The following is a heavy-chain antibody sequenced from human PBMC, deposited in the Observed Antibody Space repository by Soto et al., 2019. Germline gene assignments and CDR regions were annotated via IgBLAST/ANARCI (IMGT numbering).Heavy chain of an antibody. CDR1: GGSFSGYY. V-gene: IGHV4-34*01. Sequence: SATLSLTCAVYGGSFSGYYWSWIRQPPGKGLEWIGEINHSGSTNYNPSLKSRVTISVDTSKNQFSLKLSSVTAADTAVYYCARGGPWYGSGSHYYYYYMDVWGKGTTVTVSS. J-gene: IGHJ6*03. CDR2: INHSGST. CDR3: ARGGPWYGSGSHYYYYYMDV. D-gene: IGHD3-10*01.